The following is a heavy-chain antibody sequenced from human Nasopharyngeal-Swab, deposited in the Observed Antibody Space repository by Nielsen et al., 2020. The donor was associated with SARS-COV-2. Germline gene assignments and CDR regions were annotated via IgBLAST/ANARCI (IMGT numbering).Heavy chain of an antibody. CDR2: IYYSGST. J-gene: IGHJ5*02. Sequence: SKTLSLTYTVSGGSISSYYWSWIRQPPGKGLEWIGYIYYSGSTNYNPSLKSRVTISVDTSKNQFSLKLSSVTAADTAVYYCARDRSRFGEKGEFDPWGQGTLVTVSS. CDR1: GGSISSYY. CDR3: ARDRSRFGEKGEFDP. D-gene: IGHD3-10*01. V-gene: IGHV4-59*01.